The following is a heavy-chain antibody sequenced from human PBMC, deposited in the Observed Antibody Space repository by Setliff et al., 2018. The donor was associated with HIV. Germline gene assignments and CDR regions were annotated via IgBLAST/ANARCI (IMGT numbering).Heavy chain of an antibody. CDR3: AKGYYHDSRGYPTGPAFDI. J-gene: IGHJ3*02. D-gene: IGHD3-22*01. CDR2: LIPILGIA. Sequence: GASVKVSCKASGYTFSTYVISWVRQAPGQGLEWMGGLIPILGIAQYAQKFHGRVTISADTSTTTAYLEVSSLRSEDTAVYYCAKGYYHDSRGYPTGPAFDIWGQGTMVTVSS. CDR1: GYTFSTYV. V-gene: IGHV1-69*10.